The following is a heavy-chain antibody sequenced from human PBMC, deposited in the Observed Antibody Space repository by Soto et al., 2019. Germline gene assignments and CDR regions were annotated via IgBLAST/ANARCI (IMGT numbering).Heavy chain of an antibody. J-gene: IGHJ4*02. CDR3: ARDLDYYDSSGYPKPIDC. CDR2: INPSGGSA. Sequence: ASVKVSCKASGYTFTSYYMHWVRQAPGQGLEWMGIINPSGGSASYAQKFQGRVTMTRDTSTSTVYMELSSLRSEDTAVYYCARDLDYYDSSGYPKPIDCWGQGTLVTVSS. D-gene: IGHD3-22*01. V-gene: IGHV1-46*01. CDR1: GYTFTSYY.